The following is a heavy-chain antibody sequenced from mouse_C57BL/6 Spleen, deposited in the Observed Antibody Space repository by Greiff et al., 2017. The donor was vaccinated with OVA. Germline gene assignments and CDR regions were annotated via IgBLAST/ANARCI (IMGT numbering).Heavy chain of an antibody. J-gene: IGHJ4*01. D-gene: IGHD2-1*01. CDR1: GFTFSDYG. V-gene: IGHV5-17*01. CDR3: ARPRGGNYGDAMDY. Sequence: EVKVVESGGGLVKPGGSLKLSCAASGFTFSDYGMHWVRQAPEKGLEWVAYISSGSSTISYADTVKGRFTISRDNAKNTLFLQMTSLRSEDTAMYYCARPRGGNYGDAMDYWGQGTSVTVSS. CDR2: ISSGSSTI.